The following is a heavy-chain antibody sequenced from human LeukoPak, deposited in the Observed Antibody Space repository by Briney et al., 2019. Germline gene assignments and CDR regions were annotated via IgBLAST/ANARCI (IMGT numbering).Heavy chain of an antibody. D-gene: IGHD3-9*01. V-gene: IGHV5-51*01. Sequence: GESLKISCKGSGYSFTSYWIGWVRQMPGQGLEWMGIIYPGDSDTRYSPSFQGQVTISADKSISTAYLQRSSLKASDTAMYYCASRTPYDILTAPHDAFDIWGQGTMVTVSS. J-gene: IGHJ3*02. CDR3: ASRTPYDILTAPHDAFDI. CDR1: GYSFTSYW. CDR2: IYPGDSDT.